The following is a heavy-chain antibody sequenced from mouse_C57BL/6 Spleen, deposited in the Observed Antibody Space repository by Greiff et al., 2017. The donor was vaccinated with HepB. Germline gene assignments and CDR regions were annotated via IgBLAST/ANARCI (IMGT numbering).Heavy chain of an antibody. CDR2: IYPRSGNT. CDR3: ARSDYYGSSLYYAMDY. CDR1: GYTFTSYG. D-gene: IGHD1-1*01. Sequence: VQLQESGAELARPGASVKLSCKASGYTFTSYGISWVKQRTGQGLEWIGEIYPRSGNTYYNEKFKGKATLTADKSSSTAYMELRSLTSEDSAVYFCARSDYYGSSLYYAMDYWGQGTSVTVSS. J-gene: IGHJ4*01. V-gene: IGHV1-81*01.